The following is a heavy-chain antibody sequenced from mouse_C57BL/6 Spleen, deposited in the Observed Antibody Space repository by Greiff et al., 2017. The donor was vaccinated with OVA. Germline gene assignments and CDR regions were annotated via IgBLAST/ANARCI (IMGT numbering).Heavy chain of an antibody. CDR3: DFYSYAMDY. Sequence: QVQLQQSGAELVRPGASVKLSCTASGFNIKDDYMHWVKQRPGQGLEWIGMIHPNSGSTNYNEKFKSKATLTVDKSSSTAYMQLSSLTSEDSAVYYCDFYSYAMDYWGQGTSVTVSA. J-gene: IGHJ4*01. V-gene: IGHV1-64*01. CDR2: IHPNSGST. CDR1: GFNIKDDY.